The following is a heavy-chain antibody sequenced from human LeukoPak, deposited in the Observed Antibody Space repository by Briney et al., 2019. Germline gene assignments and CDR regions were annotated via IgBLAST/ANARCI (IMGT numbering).Heavy chain of an antibody. Sequence: SETLSLTCTVSGGSISSGDYYWSWIRQPPGKGLEWIGYIYYSGSTYYNPSLKSRVTISVDTSKNQFSLKLSSVTAADTAVYYCARGGYGGSYPLYYYYGMDVWGQGTTVTVSS. CDR1: GGSISSGDYY. J-gene: IGHJ6*02. V-gene: IGHV4-30-4*01. D-gene: IGHD1-26*01. CDR3: ARGGYGGSYPLYYYYGMDV. CDR2: IYYSGST.